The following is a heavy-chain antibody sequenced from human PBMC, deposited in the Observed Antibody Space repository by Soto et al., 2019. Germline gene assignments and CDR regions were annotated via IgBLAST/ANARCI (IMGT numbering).Heavy chain of an antibody. V-gene: IGHV4-39*01. J-gene: IGHJ4*02. Sequence: QLQLQESGPGLVKPSETLSLTCTVSGGSISSSSYYWGWIRQPPGKGLEWSGSIYYSGSTYYNPSLKSRVPIYVATSKNQFSLKLSSVTAADTAVYYCARTGPTMIVVVTTYYFDYWGQGTLVTVSS. CDR1: GGSISSSSYY. CDR3: ARTGPTMIVVVTTYYFDY. D-gene: IGHD3-22*01. CDR2: IYYSGST.